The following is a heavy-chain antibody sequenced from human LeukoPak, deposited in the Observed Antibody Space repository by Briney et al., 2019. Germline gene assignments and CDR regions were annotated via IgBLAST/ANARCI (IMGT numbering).Heavy chain of an antibody. CDR1: GYSISSGYY. Sequence: SETLSLTCAVSGYSISSGYYWGWIRQPPGKGLEWIGSIYHSGSTYYNPSIKSRVTISVDASKNQFSLKLSSVTAADTAVYYCAREYDSSGYYPSDAFDIWGQGTMVTVSS. CDR2: IYHSGST. J-gene: IGHJ3*02. CDR3: AREYDSSGYYPSDAFDI. V-gene: IGHV4-38-2*02. D-gene: IGHD3-22*01.